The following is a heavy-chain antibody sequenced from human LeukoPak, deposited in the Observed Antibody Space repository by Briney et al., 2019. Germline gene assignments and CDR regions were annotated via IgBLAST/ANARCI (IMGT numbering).Heavy chain of an antibody. J-gene: IGHJ4*02. D-gene: IGHD2-21*02. CDR2: INPNSGVT. CDR3: ATSPRQYCSGACYSGGDY. Sequence: GASVKVSCKASGYTFTGYYMHWVRQAPGQGLEWMGWINPNSGVTNYAQKLQGRITMTRDTSIRTAYMELSRLRSDATAVYYCATSPRQYCSGACYSGGDYWGQGTLVTVSS. CDR1: GYTFTGYY. V-gene: IGHV1-2*02.